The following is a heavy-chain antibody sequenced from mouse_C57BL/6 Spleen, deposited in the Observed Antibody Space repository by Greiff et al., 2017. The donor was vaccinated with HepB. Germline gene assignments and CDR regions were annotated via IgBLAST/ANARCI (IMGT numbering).Heavy chain of an antibody. Sequence: VKLMESGAELVKPGASVKLSCKASGYTFTEYTIHWVKQRSGQGLEWIGWFYPGSGSIKYNEKFKDKATLTADKSSSTVYMELSRLTSEDSAVYFCARHEGGYDYDDAMDYWGQGTSVTVSS. D-gene: IGHD2-4*01. CDR1: GYTFTEYT. CDR2: FYPGSGSI. V-gene: IGHV1-62-2*01. CDR3: ARHEGGYDYDDAMDY. J-gene: IGHJ4*01.